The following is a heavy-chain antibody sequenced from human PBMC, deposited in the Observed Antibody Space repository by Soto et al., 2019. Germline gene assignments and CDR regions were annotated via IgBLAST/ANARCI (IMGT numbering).Heavy chain of an antibody. Sequence: QVQLVESGGGVVQPGRSLRLSCAASGFTFSSYAMHWVRQAPGKGLEWVAVISYDGSNKYYADSVKGRFTISRDNSKNTLYLQMNSLRAEDTAVYYCAREGRRRDGYNPDAFDIWGQGTMVTVSS. V-gene: IGHV3-30-3*01. D-gene: IGHD5-12*01. CDR3: AREGRRRDGYNPDAFDI. CDR2: ISYDGSNK. CDR1: GFTFSSYA. J-gene: IGHJ3*02.